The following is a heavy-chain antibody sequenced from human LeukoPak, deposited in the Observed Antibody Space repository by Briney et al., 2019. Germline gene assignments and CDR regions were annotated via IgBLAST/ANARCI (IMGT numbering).Heavy chain of an antibody. J-gene: IGHJ5*02. D-gene: IGHD3-10*01. V-gene: IGHV3-30*02. CDR1: GFIFSSHG. CDR2: IRYDGNNL. CDR3: ASLYGSGPNWFDP. Sequence: GGSLRLSCAASGFIFSSHGMNWVRQAPGKGLEWVAFIRYDGNNLLYADSVKGRFTISRDNSKNTPYLHIKSLRAEDTAVYYCASLYGSGPNWFDPWGQGTLVTVSS.